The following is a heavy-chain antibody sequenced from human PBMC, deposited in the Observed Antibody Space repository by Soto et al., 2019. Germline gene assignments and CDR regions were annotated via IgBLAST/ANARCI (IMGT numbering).Heavy chain of an antibody. CDR2: IIPILGIA. V-gene: IGHV1-69*08. Sequence: QVQLVQSGAEVKKPGSSVKVSCKASGGTFSSYTISWVRQAPGQGLEWMGRIIPILGIANYAQKFQGRVTMTEDKSTSTDYMELSSLRSEDTAVYYCARDSGYCSGGSFQIEGPIDYWGQGTLVTVSS. CDR1: GGTFSSYT. D-gene: IGHD2-15*01. J-gene: IGHJ4*02. CDR3: ARDSGYCSGGSFQIEGPIDY.